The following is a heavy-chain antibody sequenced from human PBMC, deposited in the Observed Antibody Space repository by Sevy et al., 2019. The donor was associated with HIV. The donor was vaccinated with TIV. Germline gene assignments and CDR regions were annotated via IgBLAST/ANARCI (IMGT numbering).Heavy chain of an antibody. CDR1: GFTFSSYG. CDR2: IYDDGRNK. Sequence: GGSLRLSCTASGFTFSSYGMHWVRQTPGKGLEWVAVIYDDGRNKYYADFVKGRFTMSRDNSKNTLHLQMNSLRAEDTALYYCARDSNDYGDYRLSYYFDYWGQGTLVTVSS. CDR3: ARDSNDYGDYRLSYYFDY. J-gene: IGHJ4*02. V-gene: IGHV3-33*08. D-gene: IGHD4-17*01.